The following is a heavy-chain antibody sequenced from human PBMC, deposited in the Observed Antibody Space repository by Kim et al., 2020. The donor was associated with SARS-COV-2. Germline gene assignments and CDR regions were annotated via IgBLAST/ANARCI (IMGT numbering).Heavy chain of an antibody. CDR3: ARGAYDILTGYYSFYFDY. CDR1: GGSISSYY. Sequence: SETLSLTCTVSGGSISSYYWSWIRQPPGKGLEWIGYIYYSGSTNYNPSLKSRVTISVDTSKNQFSLKLSSVTAADTAVYYCARGAYDILTGYYSFYFDYWGQGTLVIVSS. D-gene: IGHD3-9*01. J-gene: IGHJ4*02. V-gene: IGHV4-59*01. CDR2: IYYSGST.